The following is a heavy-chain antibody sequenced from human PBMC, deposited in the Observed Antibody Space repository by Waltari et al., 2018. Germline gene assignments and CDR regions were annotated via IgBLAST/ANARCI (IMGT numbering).Heavy chain of an antibody. D-gene: IGHD1-1*01. CDR2: ISGSGGST. J-gene: IGHJ4*02. CDR1: GFTFSSYA. CDR3: ASRTPLDY. Sequence: EVQLVESGGGLVQPGGSLRLSCAASGFTFSSYAMSWVRQAPGKGRDVVSAISGSGGSTYYADSVNVRFTIPRDTSKTTLYLQMNSLRAEDTAVYYCASRTPLDYWGQATLVTVSS. V-gene: IGHV3-23*04.